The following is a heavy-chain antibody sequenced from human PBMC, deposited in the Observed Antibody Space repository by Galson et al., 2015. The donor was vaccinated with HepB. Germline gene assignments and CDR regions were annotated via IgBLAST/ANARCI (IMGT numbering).Heavy chain of an antibody. J-gene: IGHJ3*02. Sequence: SVKVSCKASGYTFTSYGISWVRQAPGQGLEWMGWISAYNGNTNYAQKLQGRVTMTTDTSTSTAYMELRSLRSDDTAVYYCAREQNSGSYHPKTVNDAFDIWGQGTMVTVSS. CDR1: GYTFTSYG. V-gene: IGHV1-18*01. CDR3: AREQNSGSYHPKTVNDAFDI. CDR2: ISAYNGNT. D-gene: IGHD1-26*01.